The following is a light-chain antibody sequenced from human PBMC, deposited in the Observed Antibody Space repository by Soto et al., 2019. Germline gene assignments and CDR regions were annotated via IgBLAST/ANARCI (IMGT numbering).Light chain of an antibody. V-gene: IGLV2-8*01. J-gene: IGLJ1*01. Sequence: QSVLTQPPSASGSPGQSVTISCTGASSDVDAYKYVSWYQQHPGKAPKLMIYEVNKRPSGVPDRFSGSQSGNTASLTVSGLQAEDEADYYCCSYDGGDDPYVFGTGTKVTVL. CDR3: CSYDGGDDPYV. CDR1: SSDVDAYKY. CDR2: EVN.